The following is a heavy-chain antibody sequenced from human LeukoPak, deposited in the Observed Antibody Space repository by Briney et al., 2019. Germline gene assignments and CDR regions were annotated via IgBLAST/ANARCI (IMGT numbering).Heavy chain of an antibody. CDR2: IKQDGSEK. D-gene: IGHD4-17*01. CDR3: ARDLSDYGDYIDY. Sequence: GGSLRLSCAASGFTFSSYWMSWVRQAPGKGLEWVANIKQDGSEKYYVDSVKGRFTISRDNAKNSLCLQMNSLRAEDTAVYYCARDLSDYGDYIDYWGQGTLVTVSS. CDR1: GFTFSSYW. V-gene: IGHV3-7*01. J-gene: IGHJ4*02.